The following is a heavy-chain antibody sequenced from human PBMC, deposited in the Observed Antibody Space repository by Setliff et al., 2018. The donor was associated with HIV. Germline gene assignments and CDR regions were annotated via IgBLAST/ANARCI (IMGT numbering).Heavy chain of an antibody. CDR1: GFTLSSYM. J-gene: IGHJ4*02. Sequence: GGSLRLSCAASGFTLSSYMMNWVRQAPGKGLEWVSGISDSGGSTYYADSVKGRFTISRDNSKNTLNLQMNSLRAEDTAVYYCASGYSSSSPRRDYWGQGTLVTVSS. CDR3: ASGYSSSSPRRDY. D-gene: IGHD6-6*01. V-gene: IGHV3-23*01. CDR2: ISDSGGST.